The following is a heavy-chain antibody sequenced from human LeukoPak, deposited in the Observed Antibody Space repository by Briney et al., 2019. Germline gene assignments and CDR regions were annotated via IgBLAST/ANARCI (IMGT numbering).Heavy chain of an antibody. Sequence: SETLTLTCTVSGDSISTNDWTWIRQPPGKGLEWIGYIYDSGSTKYNPSLKSRATISVDTSKNQFSLKLSSVTAADTAVYYCARDRQATTAYDAFDIWGQGTMVTVSS. V-gene: IGHV4-59*01. D-gene: IGHD4-17*01. CDR1: GDSISTND. CDR3: ARDRQATTAYDAFDI. CDR2: IYDSGST. J-gene: IGHJ3*02.